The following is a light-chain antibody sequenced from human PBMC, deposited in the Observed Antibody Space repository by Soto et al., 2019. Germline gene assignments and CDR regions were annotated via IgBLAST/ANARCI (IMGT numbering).Light chain of an antibody. CDR2: DVS. CDR1: SSDVGGYNF. Sequence: QSALTQPRSVSGSPGQSVTISCTGTSSDVGGYNFVSWYQQHPGQAPKLMIYDVSERPSGVPDRFSASKSGNTASLTISGLQAEDEADYYCCSYAGSYTLFGGGTKLTVL. CDR3: CSYAGSYTL. J-gene: IGLJ2*01. V-gene: IGLV2-11*01.